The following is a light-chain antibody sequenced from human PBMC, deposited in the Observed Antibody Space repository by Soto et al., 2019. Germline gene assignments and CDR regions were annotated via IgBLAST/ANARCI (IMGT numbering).Light chain of an antibody. Sequence: QSALTQPRSVSGSPGQSVTISCTGTSSDVGGYNYVSWYQHHPGKAPRPVLYDVSKRPSGVPDRFSGSKSGNTASLTISGLQAEDEADYYCCSDAGNSPVIFGGGTKVTVL. V-gene: IGLV2-11*01. CDR3: CSDAGNSPVI. J-gene: IGLJ2*01. CDR1: SSDVGGYNY. CDR2: DVS.